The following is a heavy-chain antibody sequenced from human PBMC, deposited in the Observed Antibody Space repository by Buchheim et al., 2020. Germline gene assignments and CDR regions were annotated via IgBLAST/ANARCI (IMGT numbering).Heavy chain of an antibody. J-gene: IGHJ4*02. V-gene: IGHV1-8*02. CDR1: GYTFFSYD. CDR3: ARASFSPGGYYEDLDV. CDR2: MNPGSGNT. Sequence: QVRLVQSGAEVKKPGASVKVSCKGSGYTFFSYDIHWIRQATGQGLEWMGWMNPGSGNTGYSQKFQGRVSMTKSTSMRTAYLELSGLKSEDTAVYFCARASFSPGGYYEDLDVWGQGTL. D-gene: IGHD3-3*01.